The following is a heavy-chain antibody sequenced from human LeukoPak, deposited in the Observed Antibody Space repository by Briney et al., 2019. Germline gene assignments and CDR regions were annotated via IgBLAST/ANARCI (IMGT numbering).Heavy chain of an antibody. Sequence: SVKVSCKASGYTFTSYDINWVRQATGQGLEWMGWMNPNSGNTGYAQKFQGRVTITRNTSISTAYMELSSLRSEDTAVYYCARETGDAEIQLWTSKGFFDYWGQGTLVTVSS. J-gene: IGHJ4*02. CDR2: MNPNSGNT. D-gene: IGHD5-18*01. CDR3: ARETGDAEIQLWTSKGFFDY. V-gene: IGHV1-8*03. CDR1: GYTFTSYD.